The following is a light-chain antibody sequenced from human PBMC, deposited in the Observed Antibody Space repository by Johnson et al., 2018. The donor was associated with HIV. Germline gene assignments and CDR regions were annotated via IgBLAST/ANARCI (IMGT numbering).Light chain of an antibody. Sequence: QSVLTQPPSVSAAPGQKVTISCSGSSSNIGNNYVSWYQQLPGTAPKLLIYDNNKRPSGIPDRFSGFKSGTSATLGITGLQTGDEADYYCGTWDTSLSAFVFGTGTTVTV. CDR3: GTWDTSLSAFV. V-gene: IGLV1-51*01. J-gene: IGLJ1*01. CDR1: SSNIGNNY. CDR2: DNN.